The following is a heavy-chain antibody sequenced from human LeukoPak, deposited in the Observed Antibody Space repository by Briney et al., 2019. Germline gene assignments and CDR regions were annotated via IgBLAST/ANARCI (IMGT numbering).Heavy chain of an antibody. J-gene: IGHJ4*02. D-gene: IGHD2-21*02. V-gene: IGHV5-51*01. CDR3: ARQPLVRDCGGDCEFDY. CDR1: GYSFTSYW. Sequence: GESLKISCKGSGYSFTSYWIGWVRQMPGKGLEWMGIIYPGDSDTRYSPSFQGQVTISADKSISTAYLQWTSLKASDTAIYYCARQPLVRDCGGDCEFDYWGQGTRVSVSS. CDR2: IYPGDSDT.